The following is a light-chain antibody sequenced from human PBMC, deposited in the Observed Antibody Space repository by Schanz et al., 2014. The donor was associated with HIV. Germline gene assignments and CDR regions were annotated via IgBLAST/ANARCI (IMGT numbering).Light chain of an antibody. CDR1: SSDVGGYNH. CDR3: NSYTRTSTPV. J-gene: IGLJ2*01. Sequence: QSALTQPASVSGSPGQSITISCTGTSSDVGGYNHVSWYQQHPGKAPKLMIYDVNIRPSGVSNRFSGSKSGNTASLTISGLQAEDEADYYCNSYTRTSTPVFGGGTKVTVL. V-gene: IGLV2-14*03. CDR2: DVN.